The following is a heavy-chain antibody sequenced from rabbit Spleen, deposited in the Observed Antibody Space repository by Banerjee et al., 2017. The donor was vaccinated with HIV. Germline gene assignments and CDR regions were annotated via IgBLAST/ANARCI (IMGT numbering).Heavy chain of an antibody. D-gene: IGHD2-1*01. V-gene: IGHV1S45*01. CDR2: INTATGKT. CDR1: GLSFSDRDA. J-gene: IGHJ4*01. CDR3: ARGSATMTMLIIGFYLNL. Sequence: QEQLVESGRRLAQPEGSLTLTRKASGLSFSDRDAMRWVRQAPGEGLEWIACINTATGKTVYASWAKGRFIMSRTSSTTVTLQMTSLTAADTATYFCARGSATMTMLIIGFYLNLWGPGTLVTVS.